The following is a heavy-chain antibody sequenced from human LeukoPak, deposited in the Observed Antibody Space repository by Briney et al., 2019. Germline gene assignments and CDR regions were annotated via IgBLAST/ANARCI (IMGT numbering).Heavy chain of an antibody. J-gene: IGHJ6*03. CDR1: GFTFSSFS. CDR2: ISSNNEFI. V-gene: IGHV3-21*01. Sequence: GGSLRLSCAVSGFTFSSFSMNWVRQAPGKGLEWVSSISSNNEFIYYADSVKGRFTISRDNAKNSLYLQLNSLRAEDTAVYYCARNERSGSSYYYYYMGVWGKGTTVTVSS. D-gene: IGHD3-3*01. CDR3: ARNERSGSSYYYYYMGV.